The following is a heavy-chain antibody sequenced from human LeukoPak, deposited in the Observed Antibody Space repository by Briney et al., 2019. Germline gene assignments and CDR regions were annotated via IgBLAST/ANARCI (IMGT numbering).Heavy chain of an antibody. V-gene: IGHV4-4*02. D-gene: IGHD2-15*01. Sequence: SGTLSLTCAVSGGSISSSNWWSWVRQPPGKGLEWIGEIYHGGSTNYNPSLKSRVTISVDKSKNQFSLKLSSVTAADTAVYYCAREGRYCSGGSCRRSLDYWGQGTLVTVSS. CDR1: GGSISSSNW. CDR2: IYHGGST. J-gene: IGHJ4*02. CDR3: AREGRYCSGGSCRRSLDY.